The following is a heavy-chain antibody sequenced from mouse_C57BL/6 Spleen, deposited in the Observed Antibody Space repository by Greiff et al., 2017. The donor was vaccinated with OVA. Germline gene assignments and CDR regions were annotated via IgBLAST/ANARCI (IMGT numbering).Heavy chain of an antibody. CDR3: ARSPIYDGTARAMDY. V-gene: IGHV7-3*01. J-gene: IGHJ4*01. CDR1: GFTFTDYY. CDR2: IRNKANGYTT. Sequence: EVKLEESGGGLVQPGGSLSLSCAASGFTFTDYYMSWVRQPPGKALEWLGFIRNKANGYTTEYSASVKGRFTISRDNSQSILYLQMNALRAEDSATYSCARSPIYDGTARAMDYWGQGTSVTVSS. D-gene: IGHD2-3*01.